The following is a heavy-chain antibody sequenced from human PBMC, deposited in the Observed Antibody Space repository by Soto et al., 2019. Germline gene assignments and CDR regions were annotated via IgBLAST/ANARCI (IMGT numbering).Heavy chain of an antibody. J-gene: IGHJ3*02. V-gene: IGHV3-23*01. CDR1: GFTFSDYA. D-gene: IGHD2-8*01. CDR2: VGGRDDDK. Sequence: EVQLLESGGGVVQPGGSLRLSCAASGFTFSDYAMSWVRQTPGKGLQWVSGVGGRDDDKHYADSVRGRFILSRDNSKNTLYLQRNSLRADDTAIYYCAKDATSINGVWDPFDMWGQGTEVTVSS. CDR3: AKDATSINGVWDPFDM.